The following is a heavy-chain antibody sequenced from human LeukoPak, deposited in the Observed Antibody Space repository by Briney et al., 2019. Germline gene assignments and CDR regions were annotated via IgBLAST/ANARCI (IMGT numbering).Heavy chain of an antibody. D-gene: IGHD3-3*01. V-gene: IGHV3-30*18. Sequence: GGSLRLSCAASGFTFSSYGMHWVRQALGKGLEWVAVISYDGSNKYYADSVKGRFTISRDNSKNTLYLQMNSLRAEDTAVYYCAKSNPTNYDFWSGYYTGYYGMDVWGKGTTVTVSS. CDR2: ISYDGSNK. CDR3: AKSNPTNYDFWSGYYTGYYGMDV. CDR1: GFTFSSYG. J-gene: IGHJ6*04.